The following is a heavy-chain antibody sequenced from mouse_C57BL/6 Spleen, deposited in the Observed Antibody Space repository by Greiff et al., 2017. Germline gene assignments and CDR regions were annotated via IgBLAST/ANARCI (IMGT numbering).Heavy chain of an antibody. CDR3: ARGDDYERHGNFDV. Sequence: EVQLQQSGPGLVKPSQSLSLTCSVTGYSITSGYYWNWIRQFPGNKLEWMGYISYDGSNNYNPSLKNRISITRDTSKNQFFLKLNSVTTEDTATYYCARGDDYERHGNFDVWGTGTTVTVSS. CDR2: ISYDGSN. D-gene: IGHD2-4*01. J-gene: IGHJ1*03. CDR1: GYSITSGYY. V-gene: IGHV3-6*01.